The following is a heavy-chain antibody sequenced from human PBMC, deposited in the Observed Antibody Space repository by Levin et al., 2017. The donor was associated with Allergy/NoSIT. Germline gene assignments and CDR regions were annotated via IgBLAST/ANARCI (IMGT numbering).Heavy chain of an antibody. V-gene: IGHV3-7*01. CDR2: INEDGSEK. CDR1: GFTLSRFW. D-gene: IGHD3-22*01. CDR3: ARDPYDIRGYGGYGAFDI. J-gene: IGHJ3*02. Sequence: PGGSLRLSCAAPGFTLSRFWTTWVRQAPGKGLEWVTNINEDGSEKQYVASVKGRFTISRDYANNSVYLQMSSLRDDDTAIYYCARDPYDIRGYGGYGAFDIWGQGTMVTVSS.